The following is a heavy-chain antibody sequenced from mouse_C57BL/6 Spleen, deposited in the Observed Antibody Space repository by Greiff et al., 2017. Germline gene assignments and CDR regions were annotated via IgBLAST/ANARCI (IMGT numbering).Heavy chain of an antibody. CDR2: IYPGSGNT. V-gene: IGHV1-76*01. Sequence: VQLQESGAELVRPGASVKLSCKASGYTFTDYYINWVKQRPGQGLEWIARIYPGSGNTYYNEKFKGKATLTAEKSSSTAYMQLSSLTSEDSAVYFCARSYGNYLYYYAMDYWGQGTSVTVSS. J-gene: IGHJ4*01. CDR3: ARSYGNYLYYYAMDY. CDR1: GYTFTDYY. D-gene: IGHD2-1*01.